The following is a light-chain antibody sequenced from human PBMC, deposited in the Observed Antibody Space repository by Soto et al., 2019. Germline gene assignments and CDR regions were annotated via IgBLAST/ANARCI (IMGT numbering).Light chain of an antibody. CDR3: IQALQTRGTPT. J-gene: IGKJ4*01. V-gene: IGKV2-28*01. CDR2: LGS. CDR1: QSLLHSNGYNY. Sequence: DIVMTQSPLTLPVTPGEPASISCRSSQSLLHSNGYNYLDWYLQKPGQSPQLPVFLGSTRASGVPERFSGSGSGTDFTLKISRVEAEDVGVYYCIQALQTRGTPTFGGGTKVEIK.